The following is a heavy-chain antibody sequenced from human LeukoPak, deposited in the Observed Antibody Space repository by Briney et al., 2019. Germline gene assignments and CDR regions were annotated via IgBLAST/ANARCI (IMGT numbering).Heavy chain of an antibody. D-gene: IGHD3-22*01. Sequence: ASVKVSCKASGYTFTSYDINWVRQATGQGLEWMGWMNPNSGNAGYAQKFQGRVTMTRDTSISTAYMELSRLRSDDTAVYYCARPTMIVSHFQHWGQGTLVTVSS. CDR3: ARPTMIVSHFQH. J-gene: IGHJ1*01. V-gene: IGHV1-8*01. CDR2: MNPNSGNA. CDR1: GYTFTSYD.